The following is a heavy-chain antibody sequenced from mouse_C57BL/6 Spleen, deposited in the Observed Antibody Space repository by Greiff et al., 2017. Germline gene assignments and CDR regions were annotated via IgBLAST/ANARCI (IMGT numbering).Heavy chain of an antibody. D-gene: IGHD4-1*01. CDR2: IDPSDSYT. V-gene: IGHV1-50*01. CDR1: GYTFTSYW. J-gene: IGHJ2*01. CDR3: ASSWESYFDY. Sequence: QVQLQQPGAELVKPGASVKLSCKASGYTFTSYWMQWVKQRPGQGLEWIEEIDPSDSYTNYNQKFKGKATLTVDTSSSTAYMQLSSLTSEDSAVYYCASSWESYFDYWGQGTTLTVSS.